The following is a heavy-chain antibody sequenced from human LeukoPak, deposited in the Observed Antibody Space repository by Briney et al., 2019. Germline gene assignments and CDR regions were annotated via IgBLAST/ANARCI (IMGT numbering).Heavy chain of an antibody. D-gene: IGHD3-3*01. CDR1: GGTFSSYA. J-gene: IGHJ3*02. V-gene: IGHV1-69*13. CDR3: TRDVTLYDFWSGARRGDAFDI. Sequence: SVKVSCKASGGTFSSYAISWVRQAPGQGLEWMGGIIPIFGTANYAQKFQGRVTITADESTSTAYMELSSLRSEDTAVYYCTRDVTLYDFWSGARRGDAFDIWGQGTMVTVSS. CDR2: IIPIFGTA.